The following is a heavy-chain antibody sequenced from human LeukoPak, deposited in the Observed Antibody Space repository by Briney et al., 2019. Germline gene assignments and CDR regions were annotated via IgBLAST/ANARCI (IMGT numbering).Heavy chain of an antibody. J-gene: IGHJ4*02. V-gene: IGHV1-24*01. CDR2: FDPEDGET. D-gene: IGHD3-22*01. Sequence: ASVKVSCKVSGYTLTELSMHWVRQAPGKGLEWMGGFDPEDGETIYAQKLQGRVTMTIDTSTSTVYMELRSLRSDDTAVYYCARDGHRRYYYESSDYRFDYWGQGTLVTVSS. CDR3: ARDGHRRYYYESSDYRFDY. CDR1: GYTLTELS.